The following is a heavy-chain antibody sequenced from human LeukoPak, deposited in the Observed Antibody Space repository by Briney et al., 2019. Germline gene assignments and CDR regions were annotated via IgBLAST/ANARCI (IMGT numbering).Heavy chain of an antibody. CDR2: ISSSSSYI. CDR3: ARGTHQGDLRYFDWLFPPFDY. CDR1: GFTFSSYS. V-gene: IGHV3-21*01. Sequence: GGSLRLSCAASGFTFSSYSMNWVRQAPGKGLEWVSSISSSSSYIYYADSVKGRFTISRDNAKNSLYLQMNSLRAKDTAVYYCARGTHQGDLRYFDWLFPPFDYWGQGTLVTVSS. J-gene: IGHJ4*02. D-gene: IGHD3-9*01.